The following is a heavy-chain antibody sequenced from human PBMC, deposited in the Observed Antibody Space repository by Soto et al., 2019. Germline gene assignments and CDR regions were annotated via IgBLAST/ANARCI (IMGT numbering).Heavy chain of an antibody. J-gene: IGHJ5*02. D-gene: IGHD3-10*01. CDR1: GGSISSGGYS. CDR2: IYHSGST. Sequence: SETLSLTCAVSGGSISSGGYSWSWIRQPPGKGLEWIGYIYHSGSTYYNPSLKSRVTISVDRSKNQFSLKLSSVTAADTAVYYCASLYYGSGSYYDGFDPWGQGTLVTVSS. CDR3: ASLYYGSGSYYDGFDP. V-gene: IGHV4-30-2*01.